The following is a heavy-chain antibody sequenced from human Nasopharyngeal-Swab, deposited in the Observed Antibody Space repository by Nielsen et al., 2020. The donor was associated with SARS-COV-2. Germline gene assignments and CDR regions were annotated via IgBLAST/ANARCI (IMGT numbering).Heavy chain of an antibody. CDR1: GGSISSSSYY. D-gene: IGHD5-18*01. Sequence: SETLSLTCTVSGGSISSSSYYWSWIRQPPGKGLEWIGEINHSGSTNYNPSLKSRVTISVDTSKNQFSLKLSSVTAADTAVYYCAREDTAMGEIFDYWGQGTLVTVSS. CDR3: AREDTAMGEIFDY. J-gene: IGHJ4*02. CDR2: INHSGST. V-gene: IGHV4-39*07.